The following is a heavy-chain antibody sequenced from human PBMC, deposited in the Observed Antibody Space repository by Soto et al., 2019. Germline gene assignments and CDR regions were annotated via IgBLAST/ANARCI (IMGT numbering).Heavy chain of an antibody. Sequence: PGGSLRLSCAASGFTFSSYAMHWVRQAPGKGLEWVAVISYDGSNKYYADSVKGRFTISRDNSKNSLYLQMNSLRAEDTAVYYCVRDLRGYGSGVFWGRGTLVTVSS. CDR2: ISYDGSNK. V-gene: IGHV3-30-3*01. CDR1: GFTFSSYA. J-gene: IGHJ4*02. D-gene: IGHD3-10*01. CDR3: VRDLRGYGSGVF.